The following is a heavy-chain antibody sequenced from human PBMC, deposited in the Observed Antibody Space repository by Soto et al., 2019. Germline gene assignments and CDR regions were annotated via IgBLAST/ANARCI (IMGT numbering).Heavy chain of an antibody. CDR3: VKAHLLVYYYYYGMDV. D-gene: IGHD3-3*01. J-gene: IGHJ6*02. Sequence: GGSLRLSCSASGFTFSSYAMHWVRQAPGKGLEYVSAISSNGGSTYYADSVKGRFTISRDSSKNTLYLQMSSLRAEDTAVYYCVKAHLLVYYYYYGMDVWGQGTTVTVSS. V-gene: IGHV3-64D*06. CDR2: ISSNGGST. CDR1: GFTFSSYA.